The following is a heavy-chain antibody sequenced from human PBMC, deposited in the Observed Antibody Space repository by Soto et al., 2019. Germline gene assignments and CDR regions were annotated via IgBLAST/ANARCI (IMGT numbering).Heavy chain of an antibody. Sequence: GESLKISCKGSGYSFAGYWITWVLQKPWKGLEWMGRIDPSDSQTYYSPSFRGHVTISVTKSITTVFLQWSSLRASDTAMYYCARQIYDSDTGPNFQYYFESWGQGTPVTVSS. CDR3: ARQIYDSDTGPNFQYYFES. J-gene: IGHJ4*02. CDR1: GYSFAGYW. CDR2: IDPSDSQT. D-gene: IGHD3-22*01. V-gene: IGHV5-10-1*01.